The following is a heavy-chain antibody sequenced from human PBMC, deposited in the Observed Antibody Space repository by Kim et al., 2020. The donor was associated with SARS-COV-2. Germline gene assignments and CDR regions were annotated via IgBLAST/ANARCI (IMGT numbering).Heavy chain of an antibody. CDR2: INYSGNT. CDR1: GGSISSSSYY. J-gene: IGHJ3*02. CDR3: ARTPGSGRGDAFDI. Sequence: SETLSLTCTVSGGSISSSSYYWGWIRQPPGKGLEWIGSINYSGNTYYNPSLKSRVTISVDTSKNQFSLKLNSVTAADTAVYYCARTPGSGRGDAFDIWGQGTMFTVSS. V-gene: IGHV4-39*01. D-gene: IGHD3-10*01.